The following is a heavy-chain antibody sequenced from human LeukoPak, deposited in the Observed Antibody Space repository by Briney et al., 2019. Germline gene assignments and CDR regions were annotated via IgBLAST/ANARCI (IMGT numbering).Heavy chain of an antibody. Sequence: GESLKISCKGSGYSFTNYWIGWVRQMPGKGLEWMGIIHPSDSDTRYSPSFEGQVTISADKSISTAYLQWSSLKASDTAMYYCARSVATMAPHYFDYWGQGTLVTVSS. CDR3: ARSVATMAPHYFDY. CDR2: IHPSDSDT. J-gene: IGHJ4*02. V-gene: IGHV5-51*01. D-gene: IGHD5-12*01. CDR1: GYSFTNYW.